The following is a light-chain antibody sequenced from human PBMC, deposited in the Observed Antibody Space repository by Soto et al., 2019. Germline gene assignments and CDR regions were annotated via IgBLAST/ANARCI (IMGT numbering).Light chain of an antibody. Sequence: QSALTQPASGSGSPGQSITISCTGTSSDVGGYNYVSWCQQHPGKAPKLMIYEVSNRPSGVSNRFSGSKSGNTASLTISGLQAEDEADYYCSSYTSSSTLVFGGGTKLTVL. J-gene: IGLJ2*01. CDR1: SSDVGGYNY. V-gene: IGLV2-14*01. CDR2: EVS. CDR3: SSYTSSSTLV.